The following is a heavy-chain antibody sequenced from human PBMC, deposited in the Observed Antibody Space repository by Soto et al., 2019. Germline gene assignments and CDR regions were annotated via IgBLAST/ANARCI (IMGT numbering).Heavy chain of an antibody. CDR2: IIPMFGSP. CDR1: GGTLSTNA. V-gene: IGHV1-69*06. CDR3: ARGGFVAGLYNAMDA. D-gene: IGHD2-21*01. Sequence: SVKFSCTASGGTLSTNAISWVRQAPGQGLEWMGAIIPMFGSPKYAQKFQGRVTITADNPTSTIYMEMISLTSADTAVYYCARGGFVAGLYNAMDAWGQGTAVTVSS. J-gene: IGHJ6*02.